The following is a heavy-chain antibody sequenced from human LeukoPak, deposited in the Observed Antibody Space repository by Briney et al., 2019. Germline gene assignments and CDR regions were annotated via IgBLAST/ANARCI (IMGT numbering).Heavy chain of an antibody. Sequence: SEILSLTCTISGGSIRSYYWSWIRQSPGKGLEYIGYIYYTGNTNSNPSLKSRVTISSDTSKNQFSLKVNSVTAADTAVYYCARALTPGYCSGGTCSYFDYWGQGILVTVSS. J-gene: IGHJ4*02. V-gene: IGHV4-59*01. CDR3: ARALTPGYCSGGTCSYFDY. D-gene: IGHD2-15*01. CDR2: IYYTGNT. CDR1: GGSIRSYY.